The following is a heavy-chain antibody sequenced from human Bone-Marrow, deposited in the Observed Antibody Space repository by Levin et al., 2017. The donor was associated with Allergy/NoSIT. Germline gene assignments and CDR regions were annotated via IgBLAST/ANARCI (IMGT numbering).Heavy chain of an antibody. J-gene: IGHJ3*02. V-gene: IGHV3-23*01. D-gene: IGHD6-6*01. CDR2: IISGGGT. Sequence: ASVKVSCAASGFTFSNYAMSWVRQAPGKGLEWVSTIISGGGTYYAESVEGRFTISRDNSRNTLFLQIDTLRADDTALYYCAKGGGRPLSDAFDIWGQGTMVTVSS. CDR3: AKGGGRPLSDAFDI. CDR1: GFTFSNYA.